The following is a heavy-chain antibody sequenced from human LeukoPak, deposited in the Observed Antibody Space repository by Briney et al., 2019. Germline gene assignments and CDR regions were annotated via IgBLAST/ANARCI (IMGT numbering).Heavy chain of an antibody. J-gene: IGHJ4*02. CDR3: AKDRSGSYGMFDY. CDR1: GFTFDDYA. CDR2: ISWNSGSI. D-gene: IGHD1-26*01. Sequence: AGGSLRLSCAASGFTFDDYAMHWVRQAPGKGLEWVSGISWNSGSIGYADSVKGRFTISRDNSKNTLYLQMNSLRAEDTAVYYCAKDRSGSYGMFDYWGQGTLVTVSS. V-gene: IGHV3-9*01.